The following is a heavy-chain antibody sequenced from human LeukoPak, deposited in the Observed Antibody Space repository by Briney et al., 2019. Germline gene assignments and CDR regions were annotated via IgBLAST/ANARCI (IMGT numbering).Heavy chain of an antibody. V-gene: IGHV4-30-4*08. J-gene: IGHJ4*02. CDR2: IYYSGST. D-gene: IGHD3-16*02. CDR3: ACLNYYDYVWGNYRHGGDF. CDR1: GFTFSSYA. Sequence: LRLSCAASGFTFSSYAMSWIRQPPGKGLEWIGYIYYSGSTYYNPSLKSRSTISLDTSKTQFSLRLDSVTAADTAVYYCACLNYYDYVWGNYRHGGDFWGQGTLVTVSS.